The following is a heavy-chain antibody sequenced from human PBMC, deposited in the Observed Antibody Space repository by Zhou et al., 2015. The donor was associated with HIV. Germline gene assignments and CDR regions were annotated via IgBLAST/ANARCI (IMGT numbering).Heavy chain of an antibody. J-gene: IGHJ6*02. Sequence: VQLLESGGGVVQPGRSLRLSCAASGFTFSRSAIHWVRQAPGKGLEWVALVSHDGINKYYADSVKGRFTLSRDNTKNTLSLQMDSLRIEDTAIYYCVKSPSDRGSLGGLDVWGQGTTVTVSS. V-gene: IGHV3-30-3*01. CDR1: GFTFSRSA. D-gene: IGHD3-10*01. CDR2: VSHDGINK. CDR3: VKSPSDRGSLGGLDV.